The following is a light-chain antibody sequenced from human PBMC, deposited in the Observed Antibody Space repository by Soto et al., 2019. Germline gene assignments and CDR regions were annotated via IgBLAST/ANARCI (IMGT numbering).Light chain of an antibody. CDR3: HQSFSAPPT. CDR1: QTISNY. CDR2: AAS. J-gene: IGKJ2*01. V-gene: IGKV1-39*01. Sequence: DIQMTQSPSSLSASVGDRITITCRASQTISNYLNWYQPKPGKAPNLLIYAASSLQSGVPSRFSGSRSGTAFTPTISSLQPDEVATYYCHQSFSAPPTFGQGTKLEIK.